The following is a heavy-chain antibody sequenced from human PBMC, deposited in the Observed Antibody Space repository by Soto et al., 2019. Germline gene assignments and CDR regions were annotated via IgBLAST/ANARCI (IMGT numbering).Heavy chain of an antibody. CDR1: EYTFTDYY. Sequence: VSCKSSEYTFTDYYIHWVRQAPGQGLEWMGRINPSGGSTSYPQKFQGRVTMTTDESTSTAYMELSSLRSEDTAVYYCARVYCSGGSCYGVDYWGQGNLVTVSS. CDR3: ARVYCSGGSCYGVDY. V-gene: IGHV1-46*01. CDR2: INPSGGST. J-gene: IGHJ4*02. D-gene: IGHD2-15*01.